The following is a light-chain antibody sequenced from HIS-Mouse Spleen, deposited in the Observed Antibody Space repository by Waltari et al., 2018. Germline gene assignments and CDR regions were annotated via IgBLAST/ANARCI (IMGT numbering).Light chain of an antibody. CDR2: DGS. Sequence: QSALTQPASVSGSPGQSITIPCTGTSSDVGSYHLVPWYQQHPGKAPKLMIYDGSKRPSGVSNRFSGSKSGNTASLTISGLQAEDEADYYCCSYAGSSTWVFGGGTKLTVL. J-gene: IGLJ3*02. V-gene: IGLV2-23*01. CDR1: SSDVGSYHL. CDR3: CSYAGSSTWV.